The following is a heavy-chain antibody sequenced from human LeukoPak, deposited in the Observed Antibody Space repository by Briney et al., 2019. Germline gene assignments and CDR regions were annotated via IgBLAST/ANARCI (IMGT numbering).Heavy chain of an antibody. J-gene: IGHJ6*02. V-gene: IGHV3-20*04. CDR2: INWNGGTT. Sequence: GGSLRLSCAASGFTFDDYGMSWVRQAPGKGLEWVSGINWNGGTTGYADSVKGRFTISRDNAKNSLYLQMNSLRAEDTALYYCAREGSGSPHYGMNVWGQGTTVTVSS. CDR1: GFTFDDYG. CDR3: AREGSGSPHYGMNV. D-gene: IGHD3-10*01.